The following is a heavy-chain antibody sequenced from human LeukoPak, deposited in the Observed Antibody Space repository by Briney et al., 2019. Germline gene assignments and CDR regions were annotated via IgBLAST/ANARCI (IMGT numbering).Heavy chain of an antibody. CDR1: GFTFSSYA. V-gene: IGHV3-23*01. CDR2: ISGSGGST. J-gene: IGHJ4*02. D-gene: IGHD6-13*01. CDR3: AKDRWAAAGYFDY. Sequence: GGSLGLSCAASGFTFSSYAMSWVRQAPGKGLEWVSAISGSGGSTYYADSVKGRFTISRDNSKSTLYLQMNSLRAEDTAVYYCAKDRWAAAGYFDYWAREPWSPSPQ.